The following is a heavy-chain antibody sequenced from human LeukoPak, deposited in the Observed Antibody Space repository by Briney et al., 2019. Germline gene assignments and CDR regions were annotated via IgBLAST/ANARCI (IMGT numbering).Heavy chain of an antibody. D-gene: IGHD3-10*01. CDR2: ISGSGGST. J-gene: IGHJ4*02. V-gene: IGHV3-23*01. CDR3: AKGGSGTGYYFDY. Sequence: GGSLRLSCAASGFTFSSYAMSWVRQAPGKGLEWVSAISGSGGSTYYADSVKGRSTISRDNSKNTLYLQMNSLRAEDTAVYYCAKGGSGTGYYFDYWGQGTLVTVSS. CDR1: GFTFSSYA.